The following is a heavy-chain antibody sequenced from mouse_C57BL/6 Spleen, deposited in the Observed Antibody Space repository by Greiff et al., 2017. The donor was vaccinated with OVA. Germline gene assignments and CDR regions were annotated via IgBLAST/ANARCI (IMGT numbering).Heavy chain of an antibody. CDR2: ISSGSSTI. D-gene: IGHD2-1*01. Sequence: EVQGVESGGGLVKPGGSLKLSCAASGFTFSDYGMHWVRQAPEKGLEWVAYISSGSSTIYYADTVKGRFTISRDNAKNTLFLQMTSLRSEDTAMYYCARHYGNWYFDVWGTGTTVTVSS. V-gene: IGHV5-17*01. CDR3: ARHYGNWYFDV. CDR1: GFTFSDYG. J-gene: IGHJ1*03.